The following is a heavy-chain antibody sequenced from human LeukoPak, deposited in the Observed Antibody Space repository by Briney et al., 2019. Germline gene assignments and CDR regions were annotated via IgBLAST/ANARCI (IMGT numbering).Heavy chain of an antibody. CDR2: IIPILGIA. J-gene: IGHJ6*02. V-gene: IGHV1-69*04. CDR3: ARDGENLTGLPVDYYYYGMDV. Sequence: GASVRVSCKASGYTFGSNYMHWVRQAPGQGLEWMGRIIPILGIANYAQKFQGRVTITADKSTSTAYMELSSLRSEDTAVYYCARDGENLTGLPVDYYYYGMDVWGQGTTVTVSS. CDR1: GYTFGSNY. D-gene: IGHD3-9*01.